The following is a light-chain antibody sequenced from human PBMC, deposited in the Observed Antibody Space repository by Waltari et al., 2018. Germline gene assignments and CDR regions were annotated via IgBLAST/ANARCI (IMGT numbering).Light chain of an antibody. CDR1: QSVVSSY. J-gene: IGKJ4*01. Sequence: EIVLTQSPDTLSLSPGESATLSCKASQSVVSSYLAWYQQKPGQAPKLLISSVSSRATGIPDRFSGSGSGTEFTLTISRLEPEDFAVYYCQQYYSTPATFGGGTKVEIK. CDR2: SVS. CDR3: QQYYSTPAT. V-gene: IGKV3-20*01.